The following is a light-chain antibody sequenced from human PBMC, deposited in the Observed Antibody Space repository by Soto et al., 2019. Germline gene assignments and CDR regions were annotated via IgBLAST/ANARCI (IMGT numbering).Light chain of an antibody. V-gene: IGKV1-39*01. J-gene: IGKJ2*01. Sequence: DIQMTQSPSSLSASVGDRVTITCRASQSISSYLNWYQQKPGKAPKLLIYAASSLQSGVPSRFSGSGSGTDFTLTISSLQPEDFATYYCQQYYSLPYTFGQGTKLEI. CDR2: AAS. CDR3: QQYYSLPYT. CDR1: QSISSY.